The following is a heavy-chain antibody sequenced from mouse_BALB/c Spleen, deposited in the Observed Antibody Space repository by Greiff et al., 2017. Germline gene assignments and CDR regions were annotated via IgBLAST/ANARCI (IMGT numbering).Heavy chain of an antibody. D-gene: IGHD1-1*01. V-gene: IGHV1S81*02. CDR2: INPSNGRT. J-gene: IGHJ2*01. CDR3: ARKDTKDY. Sequence: VQLQQSGAELVKPGASVKLSCKASGYTFTSYWMHWVKQRPGQGLEWIGEINPSNGRTNYNEKFKSKATLTVDKSSSTAYMQLSSLTSEDSAVYYCARKDTKDYWGQGTTLTVSS. CDR1: GYTFTSYW.